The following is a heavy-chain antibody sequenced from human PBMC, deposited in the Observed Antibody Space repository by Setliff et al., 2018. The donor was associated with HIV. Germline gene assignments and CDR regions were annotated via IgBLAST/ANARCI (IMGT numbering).Heavy chain of an antibody. D-gene: IGHD3-22*01. CDR1: GFTFSNYA. CDR3: AGSRGYFVKAD. J-gene: IGHJ4*02. Sequence: PGGSLRLSCVASGFTFSNYAMSWVRQAPGKGLEWVANINQDGSEKYYVDSVKGRFTISRDNAKDLLYLQMNSLRGEDPAVYYCAGSRGYFVKADWGQGTLVTVSS. CDR2: INQDGSEK. V-gene: IGHV3-7*01.